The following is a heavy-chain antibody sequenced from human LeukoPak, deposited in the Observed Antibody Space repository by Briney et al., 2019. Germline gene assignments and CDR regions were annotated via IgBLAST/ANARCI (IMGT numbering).Heavy chain of an antibody. J-gene: IGHJ4*02. CDR1: GGSTSSYY. CDR3: ARDSYDFWSGYYNLYYFDY. D-gene: IGHD3-3*01. Sequence: PSETLSLTCTVSGGSTSSYYWSWIRQPAGKGLEWIGRIYTSGSTNYNPSLKSRVTMSVDTSKNQFSLKLSSVTAADTAVYYCARDSYDFWSGYYNLYYFDYWGQGTLVTVSS. CDR2: IYTSGST. V-gene: IGHV4-4*07.